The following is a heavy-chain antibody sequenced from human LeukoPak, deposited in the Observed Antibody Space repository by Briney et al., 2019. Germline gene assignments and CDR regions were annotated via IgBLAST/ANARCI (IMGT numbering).Heavy chain of an antibody. D-gene: IGHD3-22*01. CDR2: INHSGST. V-gene: IGHV4-34*01. CDR3: ARTTMIAHATNY. J-gene: IGHJ4*02. CDR1: GGSFSGYY. Sequence: SETLSLTCAVYGGSFSGYYWSWIRQPPGKGLEWIGEINHSGSTNYNPSLKSRVTISVDTSKNQFSLKLCSVTAADTAVYYCARTTMIAHATNYWGQGTLVTVSS.